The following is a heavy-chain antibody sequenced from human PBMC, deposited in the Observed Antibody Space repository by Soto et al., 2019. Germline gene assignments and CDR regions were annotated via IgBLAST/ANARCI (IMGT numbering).Heavy chain of an antibody. V-gene: IGHV4-39*01. CDR2: IYYSGST. D-gene: IGHD3-22*01. CDR3: ARRGDSSGYYYQNWFDP. CDR1: AGSISSSSYY. J-gene: IGHJ5*02. Sequence: PSETLSLTCTVSAGSISSSSYYWGWIRQPPGKGLEWIGSIYYSGSTYYNPSLKSRVTISVDTSKNQFSLKLSSVTAADTAVYYCARRGDSSGYYYQNWFDPWGQGTLVTVSS.